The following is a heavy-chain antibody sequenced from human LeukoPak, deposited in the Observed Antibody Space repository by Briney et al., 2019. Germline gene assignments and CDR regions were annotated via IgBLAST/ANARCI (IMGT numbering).Heavy chain of an antibody. J-gene: IGHJ4*02. V-gene: IGHV3-23*01. CDR2: ISGSAGST. D-gene: IGHD2-8*01. CDR3: AKDLNGLHAIDY. Sequence: GGSLRLSCAASGFTFSSFVMNWVRQAPGKGLQWVSSISGSAGSTNYADSVKGRLTISRDNSKNTLYLQMNRLRAEDTAVYYCAKDLNGLHAIDYWGQGTLVTVSS. CDR1: GFTFSSFV.